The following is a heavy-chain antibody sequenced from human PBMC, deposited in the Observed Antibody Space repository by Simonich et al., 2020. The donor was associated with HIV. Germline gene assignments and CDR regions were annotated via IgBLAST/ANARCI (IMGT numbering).Heavy chain of an antibody. Sequence: EVQLVESGGGLVQPGGSLRLSCAASGFTFSDYWMHWVRQAPGKVGVWVSRINSDGRGTSYADSVKGRFTISRDNAKNTLYLQMNSLRAEDTAVYYCVSWLTDYWGQGTLVTVSS. J-gene: IGHJ4*02. CDR2: INSDGRGT. CDR1: GFTFSDYW. D-gene: IGHD6-19*01. V-gene: IGHV3-74*01. CDR3: VSWLTDY.